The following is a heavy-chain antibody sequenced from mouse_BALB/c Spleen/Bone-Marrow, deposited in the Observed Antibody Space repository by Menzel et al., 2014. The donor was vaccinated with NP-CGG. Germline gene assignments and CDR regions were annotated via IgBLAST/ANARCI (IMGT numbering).Heavy chain of an antibody. V-gene: IGHV1-80*01. Sequence: VQLVESGAELVRPGSSVKISCKASGYAFSGYWMNWVKQRPGQGLGWIGQIYPGDGDTDYDGKFKGKATLTADKSSSTAYMQLSSLTSEDSAVYFCARGGISADYWGQGTTLTVSS. CDR1: GYAFSGYW. CDR2: IYPGDGDT. J-gene: IGHJ2*01. CDR3: ARGGISADY.